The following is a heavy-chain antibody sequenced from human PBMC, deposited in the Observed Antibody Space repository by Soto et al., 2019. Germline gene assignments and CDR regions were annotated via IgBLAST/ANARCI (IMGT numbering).Heavy chain of an antibody. D-gene: IGHD5-12*01. Sequence: GGSLRLSCAASGFTFSSYWMHWVRQAPGKGLVWVSRINSDGSSTSYADSVKGRFTISRNNAKNTLYLQMNSLRAEDTAVYYCARNSGYDWEGLDYWGQGTLVTVPS. J-gene: IGHJ4*02. CDR1: GFTFSSYW. V-gene: IGHV3-74*01. CDR2: INSDGSST. CDR3: ARNSGYDWEGLDY.